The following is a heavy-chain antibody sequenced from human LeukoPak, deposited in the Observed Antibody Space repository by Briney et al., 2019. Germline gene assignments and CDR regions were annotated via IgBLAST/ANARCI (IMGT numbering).Heavy chain of an antibody. CDR3: TKSQGSRGYDWGAFDY. D-gene: IGHD5-12*01. Sequence: GRSLRLSCAVSGFTFSNYAMHWVRQAPGKGLEWVAVISYDGSNKYYADSVKGRFTISRDHSKNTLFLQMYSLRAEDTAVYYCTKSQGSRGYDWGAFDYWGQGTLVTVSS. CDR2: ISYDGSNK. J-gene: IGHJ4*02. CDR1: GFTFSNYA. V-gene: IGHV3-30*18.